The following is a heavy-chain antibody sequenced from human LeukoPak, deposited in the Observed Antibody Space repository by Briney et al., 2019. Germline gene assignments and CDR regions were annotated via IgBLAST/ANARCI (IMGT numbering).Heavy chain of an antibody. CDR2: FGPEEGERGET. CDR3: ATDRLEIYALHI. Sequence: ASVKVSCRVSGYSLSDLSIHWVRHVPGKGLEWMGGFGPEEGERGETIYAQKFEGRLTLTEDTATDTAYMELVSLTSADTAVYYCATDRLEIYALHIWGQGTVVTVSS. V-gene: IGHV1-24*01. J-gene: IGHJ3*02. D-gene: IGHD1-1*01. CDR1: GYSLSDLS.